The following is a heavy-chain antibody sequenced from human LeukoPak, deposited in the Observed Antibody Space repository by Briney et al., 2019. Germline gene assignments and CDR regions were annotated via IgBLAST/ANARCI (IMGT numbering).Heavy chain of an antibody. CDR3: AKDHGGD. CDR1: GFTFSSYG. V-gene: IGHV3-30*18. Sequence: GSLRLSCAASGFTFSSYGMHWVRQAPGKGLEWVAVISYDGSNKYYADSVKGRFTISRDNSKNTLYLQMNSLRAEDTAVYYCAKDHGGDWSQGTLVTVSS. J-gene: IGHJ4*02. CDR2: ISYDGSNK.